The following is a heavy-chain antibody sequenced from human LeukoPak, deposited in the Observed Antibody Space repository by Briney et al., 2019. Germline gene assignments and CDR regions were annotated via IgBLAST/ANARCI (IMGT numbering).Heavy chain of an antibody. CDR3: ARQVSGSYSDWYFDL. Sequence: SETLSLTCTVSGGSISSYYWGWIRQPPGKGLEWIGYIYYSGSTNYNPSLKSRVTISVDTSKNQFSLKLSSVTAADTAVYYCARQVSGSYSDWYFDLWGRGTLVTVSS. D-gene: IGHD1-26*01. J-gene: IGHJ2*01. V-gene: IGHV4-59*01. CDR1: GGSISSYY. CDR2: IYYSGST.